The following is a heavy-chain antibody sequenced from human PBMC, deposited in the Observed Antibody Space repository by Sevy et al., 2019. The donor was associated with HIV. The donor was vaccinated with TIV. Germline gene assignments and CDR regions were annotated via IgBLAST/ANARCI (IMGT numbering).Heavy chain of an antibody. V-gene: IGHV4-34*01. D-gene: IGHD6-19*01. CDR1: GESFSGYY. J-gene: IGHJ5*02. CDR2: INHSGST. Sequence: SEALSLTCAVYGESFSGYYWSWIRQPPGKGLEWIGEINHSGSTNYNPSLKSRANISVDTSKNQFSLKLSSVTAAATAVYYCASGGIAVAGTWGWFDPWGQGTLVTVSS. CDR3: ASGGIAVAGTWGWFDP.